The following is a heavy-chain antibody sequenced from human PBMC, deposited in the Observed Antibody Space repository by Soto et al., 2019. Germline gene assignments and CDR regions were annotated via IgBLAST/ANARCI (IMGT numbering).Heavy chain of an antibody. CDR3: AAAAVVPVPPFDYYYYGMDV. V-gene: IGHV3-66*01. J-gene: IGHJ6*02. CDR1: GFTVSSNY. CDR2: IYSGGST. D-gene: IGHD2-2*01. Sequence: GGSLRLSCAASGFTVSSNYMSWVRQAPGKGLEWVSVIYSGGSTYYADSVKGRFTISRDNSKNTLYLQMNSLRAEDTAVYYCAAAAVVPVPPFDYYYYGMDVWGQGTTVTVSS.